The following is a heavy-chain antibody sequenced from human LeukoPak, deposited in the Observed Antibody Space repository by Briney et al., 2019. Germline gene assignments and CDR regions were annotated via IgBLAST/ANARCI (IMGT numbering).Heavy chain of an antibody. V-gene: IGHV1-69*05. D-gene: IGHD6-13*01. CDR1: GGTFSSYA. CDR3: ARAGIAARGDNYYMDV. CDR2: IIPIFSTA. Sequence: SVKVSCKASGGTFSSYAISWVRQAPGQGLEWMGGIIPIFSTANYALKFQGRVTITTDESTSTAYMELSSLRSEDTAVYYCARAGIAARGDNYYMDVWGKGTTVTASS. J-gene: IGHJ6*03.